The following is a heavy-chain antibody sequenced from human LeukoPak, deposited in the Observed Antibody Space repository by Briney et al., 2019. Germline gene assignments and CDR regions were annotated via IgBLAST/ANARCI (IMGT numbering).Heavy chain of an antibody. V-gene: IGHV3-30*03. D-gene: IGHD3-22*01. CDR3: ARDPAMIVVVMTFFDY. Sequence: GGSLRLSCAASGFTFSSYWMHWVRQAPGKGLEWVAVISYDGSNKYYADSVKGRFTISRDNSKNTLYLQMNSLRAEDTAVYYCARDPAMIVVVMTFFDYWGQGTLVTVSS. J-gene: IGHJ4*02. CDR2: ISYDGSNK. CDR1: GFTFSSYW.